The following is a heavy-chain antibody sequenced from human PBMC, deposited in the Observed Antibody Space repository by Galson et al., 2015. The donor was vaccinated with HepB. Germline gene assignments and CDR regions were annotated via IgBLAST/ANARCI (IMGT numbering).Heavy chain of an antibody. CDR1: GFTFSSYS. D-gene: IGHD6-13*01. CDR2: ISSSSSYI. Sequence: SLRLSCAASGFTFSSYSMNWVRQAPGKGLEWVSSISSSSSYIYYADSVKGRFTISRDNAKNSLYLQMNSLRAEDTAVYYCARQLQQQLVTNWFDPWGQGTLVTVSS. V-gene: IGHV3-21*01. CDR3: ARQLQQQLVTNWFDP. J-gene: IGHJ5*02.